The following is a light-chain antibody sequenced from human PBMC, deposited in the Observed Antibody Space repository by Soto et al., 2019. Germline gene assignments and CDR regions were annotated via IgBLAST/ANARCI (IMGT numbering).Light chain of an antibody. CDR1: HDISTF. J-gene: IGKJ5*01. Sequence: DIELTQNPSLLSASIGDRVTITCRASHDISTFLAWYQQKPGKAPKLLIYEASTLQSGVPSRFSGSGSGTEFTLTISGLLPEDFAAYHCQQLYTLPFPFGQGRRLEV. V-gene: IGKV1-9*01. CDR2: EAS. CDR3: QQLYTLPFP.